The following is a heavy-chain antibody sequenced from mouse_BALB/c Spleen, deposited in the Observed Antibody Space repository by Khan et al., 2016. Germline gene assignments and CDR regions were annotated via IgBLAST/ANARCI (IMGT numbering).Heavy chain of an antibody. Sequence: QIQLVQSGPELKKPGETVKISCKATGYAFTNYGMNWVKQAPGKGLKWMGWIKTYTGEATHADDFKGRFAFSLETSASTAYLQINNLKNEDMATYFCARRRQLDLYYAMDYWGQGTSVTVSS. V-gene: IGHV9-1*02. CDR1: GYAFTNYG. J-gene: IGHJ4*01. D-gene: IGHD3-2*01. CDR2: IKTYTGEA. CDR3: ARRRQLDLYYAMDY.